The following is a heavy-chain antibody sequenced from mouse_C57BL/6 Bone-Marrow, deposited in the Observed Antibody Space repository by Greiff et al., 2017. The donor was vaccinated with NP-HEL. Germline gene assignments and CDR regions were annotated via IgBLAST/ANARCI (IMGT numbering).Heavy chain of an antibody. CDR2: IYPGDGDT. J-gene: IGHJ1*03. V-gene: IGHV1-82*01. Sequence: VQLQQSGPELVKPGASVKISCKASGYAFSSSWMNWVKQRPGKGLEWVGRIYPGDGDTNYNGKFKGKATLTADKSSSTAYLQLSSLTSEDSAVYFCAREGDYDYEKGYFDVWGTGTTVTVSA. CDR3: AREGDYDYEKGYFDV. D-gene: IGHD2-4*01. CDR1: GYAFSSSW.